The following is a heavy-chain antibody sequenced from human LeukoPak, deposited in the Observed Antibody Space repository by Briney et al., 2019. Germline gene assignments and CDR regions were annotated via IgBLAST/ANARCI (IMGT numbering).Heavy chain of an antibody. Sequence: GGSLRLSCAASGFTFSSYSMNWVRQAPGKGLEWVSSISSSSSYIYYADSVKGRFTISRDNAKNSLYLQMNSLRAEDTAVYYCARDRRERYSGSYLDAFVIWGQGAMVTVSS. CDR1: GFTFSSYS. D-gene: IGHD1-26*01. CDR2: ISSSSSYI. CDR3: ARDRRERYSGSYLDAFVI. V-gene: IGHV3-21*01. J-gene: IGHJ3*02.